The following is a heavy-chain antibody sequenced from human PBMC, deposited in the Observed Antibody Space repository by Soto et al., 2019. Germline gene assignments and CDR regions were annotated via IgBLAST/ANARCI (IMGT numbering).Heavy chain of an antibody. D-gene: IGHD3-3*01. J-gene: IGHJ6*02. Sequence: QVQLVQSGAEVKKPGSSVKVSCKASGGTFSSYAISWVRQAPGQGLEWMGGIIPIFGTANYAQKFQGRVTITADESTSTAYMELSSLRSEDTAVYYCARGQGNDFWSGYPPNDYYYGMDVWGQGTTVTVSS. CDR2: IIPIFGTA. CDR1: GGTFSSYA. CDR3: ARGQGNDFWSGYPPNDYYYGMDV. V-gene: IGHV1-69*12.